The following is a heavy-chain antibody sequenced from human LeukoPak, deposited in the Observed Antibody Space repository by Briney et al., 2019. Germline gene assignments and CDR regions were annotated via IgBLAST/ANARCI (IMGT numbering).Heavy chain of an antibody. CDR1: GGSISSYY. CDR3: ARGPRHRKILLSNYYYYMDV. J-gene: IGHJ6*03. D-gene: IGHD3-10*01. CDR2: IYYSGST. V-gene: IGHV4-59*01. Sequence: SETLSLTCTVSGGSISSYYWSWIRQPPGKGLEWIGYIYYSGSTNYNPSLKSRVTISVDTSKNQFSLKLSSVTAADTAVYYCARGPRHRKILLSNYYYYMDVWGKGTTVTVSS.